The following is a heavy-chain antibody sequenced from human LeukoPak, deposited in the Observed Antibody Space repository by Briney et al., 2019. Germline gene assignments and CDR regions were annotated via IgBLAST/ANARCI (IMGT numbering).Heavy chain of an antibody. CDR1: GYTFTGYY. Sequence: SVKVSCKASGYTFTGYYMHWVRQAPGQGLEWMGGIIPIFGTANYAQKFQGRVTITADESTSTAYMELSSLKSEDTAVYYCARNIRFGGNYYFDYWGQGTLVTVSS. D-gene: IGHD3-16*01. V-gene: IGHV1-69*13. J-gene: IGHJ4*02. CDR3: ARNIRFGGNYYFDY. CDR2: IIPIFGTA.